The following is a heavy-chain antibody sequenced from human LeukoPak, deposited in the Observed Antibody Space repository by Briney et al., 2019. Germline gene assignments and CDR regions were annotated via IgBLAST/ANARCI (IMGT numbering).Heavy chain of an antibody. CDR2: IYYRGST. CDR3: ARQSISGSSLSYFDY. CDR1: GGSINNYY. D-gene: IGHD3-22*01. V-gene: IGHV4-59*01. Sequence: PSETLSLTCTVSGGSINNYYWSWIRQPPGKGLEWIGYIYYRGSTNYNPSLKSRVTFSVDTSKNQFSLKLNSVTAADTAVYYCARQSISGSSLSYFDYWGQGTLVNVSS. J-gene: IGHJ4*02.